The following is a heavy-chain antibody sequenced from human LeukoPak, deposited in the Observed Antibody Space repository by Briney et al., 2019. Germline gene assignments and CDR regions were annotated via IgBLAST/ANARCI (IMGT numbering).Heavy chain of an antibody. CDR2: IYYSGST. Sequence: PSETLSLTCSVSGDSISTSSYYWGWIRQPPGKGLEWIGTIYYSGSTYYNPSLTSRVTISVDTSKNQFSLKLSSVTAADTAVYYCAKGGYHGNAPGYWGQGTLVTVSS. CDR1: GDSISTSSYY. J-gene: IGHJ4*02. V-gene: IGHV4-39*01. D-gene: IGHD4-23*01. CDR3: AKGGYHGNAPGY.